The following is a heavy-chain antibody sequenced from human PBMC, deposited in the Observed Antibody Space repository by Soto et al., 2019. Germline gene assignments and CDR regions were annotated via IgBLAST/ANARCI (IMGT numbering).Heavy chain of an antibody. V-gene: IGHV3-21*01. D-gene: IGHD4-17*01. Sequence: GGSLRLSCAASGFTFSSYSMNWVRQAPGKGLEWVSSISSSSSYIYYADSVKGRFTISRDNAKNSLYLQMNSLRAEDTAVYYCARDVSQIKLRGFDYWGQGTLVTVSS. CDR3: ARDVSQIKLRGFDY. CDR2: ISSSSSYI. CDR1: GFTFSSYS. J-gene: IGHJ4*02.